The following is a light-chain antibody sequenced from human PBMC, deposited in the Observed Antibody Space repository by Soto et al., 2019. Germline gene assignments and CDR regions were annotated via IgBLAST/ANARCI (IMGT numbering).Light chain of an antibody. CDR1: SSDVGFFNY. CDR2: EVN. CDR3: SSFVDGTSYV. Sequence: QSSLTQPPSVSGSPGQSVTISCTGTSSDVGFFNYVSWYQHHPGKVPKFLIYEVNKRPSGVPDRFSGSKSGNTASLTVSGLQPEDEAEYVCSSFVDGTSYVFGTGTKVTVL. V-gene: IGLV2-8*01. J-gene: IGLJ1*01.